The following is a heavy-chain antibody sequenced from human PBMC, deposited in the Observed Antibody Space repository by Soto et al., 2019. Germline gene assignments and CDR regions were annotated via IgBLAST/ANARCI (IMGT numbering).Heavy chain of an antibody. CDR3: ARDRCSSTSCYTLRSAFDI. CDR2: ISSSSSYI. CDR1: GFTFSSYS. V-gene: IGHV3-21*01. Sequence: PGGSLRLSCAASGFTFSSYSMNWVRQAPGKGLEWVSSISSSSSYIYYADSVKGRFTISRDNAKNSLYLQMNSLRAEDTAVYYRARDRCSSTSCYTLRSAFDIWGQGTMVTVSS. D-gene: IGHD2-2*02. J-gene: IGHJ3*02.